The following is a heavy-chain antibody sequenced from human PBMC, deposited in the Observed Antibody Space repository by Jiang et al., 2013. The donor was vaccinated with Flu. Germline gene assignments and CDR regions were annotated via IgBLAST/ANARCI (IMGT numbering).Heavy chain of an antibody. D-gene: IGHD6-19*01. Sequence: GAEVKKPGSSVRVSCKASGGTLSRHGISWVRQAPGQGLEWMGRIIPIIDVANYAQKFLGRVRLTTDRSTTTVYMEVNNLSYEDTAVYYCARDTLQSTVATFEPLDFWGQGTLVTVSS. CDR3: ARDTLQSTVATFEPLDF. CDR1: GGTLSRHG. V-gene: IGHV1-69*04. CDR2: IIPIIDVA. J-gene: IGHJ3*01.